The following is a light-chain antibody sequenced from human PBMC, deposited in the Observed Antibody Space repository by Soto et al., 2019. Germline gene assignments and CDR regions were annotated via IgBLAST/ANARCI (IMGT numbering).Light chain of an antibody. CDR1: SSGVGGYNY. V-gene: IGLV2-8*01. CDR3: SSYAGSNHVV. Sequence: QSALTQPPAASGSPGQSVTISCTGTSSGVGGYNYVSWYQQHPGKAPKLMIYEVSKRPSGVPDRFSGSKSGNTASLTVSGLQAEDEADYYCSSYAGSNHVVFGGGTKLTVL. J-gene: IGLJ2*01. CDR2: EVS.